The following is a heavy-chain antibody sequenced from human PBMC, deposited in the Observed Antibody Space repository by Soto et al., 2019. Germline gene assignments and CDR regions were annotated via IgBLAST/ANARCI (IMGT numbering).Heavy chain of an antibody. J-gene: IGHJ4*02. V-gene: IGHV4-59*01. Sequence: QVQLQESGPGLVKPSETLSLTCSVSGGSFSSLYWSWIRQSPGKGLEWIGSMYYSGITYYNPSLKSRVTISIDTSQNQFSLKLSSVTATDTAVYYCAREFNNDYIWGSYRLFDYWGQGTLVTVSS. CDR2: MYYSGIT. CDR3: AREFNNDYIWGSYRLFDY. CDR1: GGSFSSLY. D-gene: IGHD3-16*02.